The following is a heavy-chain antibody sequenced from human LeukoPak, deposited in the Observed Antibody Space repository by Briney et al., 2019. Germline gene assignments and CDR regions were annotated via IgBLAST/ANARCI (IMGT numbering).Heavy chain of an antibody. J-gene: IGHJ4*02. CDR2: INPNSRVT. V-gene: IGHV1-2*02. CDR1: GYIFTGYY. D-gene: IGHD4-17*01. CDR3: ARAWGTTVTTFFDY. Sequence: ASVKVSCKASGYIFTGYYMHWVRQAPGQGLEWMGWINPNSRVTNYAQKFQGRVTMTRDTSISTAYMELSRLRSDDTAVYYRARAWGTTVTTFFDYWGQGTPVTVSS.